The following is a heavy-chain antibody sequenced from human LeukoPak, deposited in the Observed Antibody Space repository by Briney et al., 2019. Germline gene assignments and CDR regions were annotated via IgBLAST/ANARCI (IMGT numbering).Heavy chain of an antibody. CDR1: GFTFSSYA. CDR2: ISGSGGST. J-gene: IGHJ4*02. Sequence: GGSLRLSCAASGFTFSSYAMSWVRQAPGKGLEWVSAISGSGGSTYYADSVRGRFTISRDNAKNTVHLQMNSLRVEDTAIYFCAGAYSAYDPFDYWGQGILVTVSS. V-gene: IGHV3-23*01. CDR3: AGAYSAYDPFDY. D-gene: IGHD5-12*01.